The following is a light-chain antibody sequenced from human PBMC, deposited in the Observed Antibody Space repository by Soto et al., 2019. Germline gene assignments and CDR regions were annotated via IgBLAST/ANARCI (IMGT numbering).Light chain of an antibody. CDR3: QQHNNWPPYT. V-gene: IGKV3-15*01. Sequence: EIVMTQSPATLSVSPGERATLSCRASQSVGTNLAWYQQKPGQAPRLLIYGASTRATGIPARFSGSGSGTEFTLTISSLQSEDFAVYYCQQHNNWPPYTFGQGTKLEIK. CDR1: QSVGTN. J-gene: IGKJ2*01. CDR2: GAS.